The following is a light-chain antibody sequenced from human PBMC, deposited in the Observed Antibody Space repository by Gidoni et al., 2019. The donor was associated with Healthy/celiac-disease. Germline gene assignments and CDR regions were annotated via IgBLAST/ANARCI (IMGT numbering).Light chain of an antibody. CDR3: QKYNSYSRT. Sequence: DIQMTQSPSTLSASVGDRVTITCRASQSISSWLAWYQQKPGKAPKLLIYKASSLESGVPSRFSGSGSGTEFTITISSLQPDDFATYYCQKYNSYSRTFXXXTKVEIK. V-gene: IGKV1-5*03. CDR2: KAS. CDR1: QSISSW. J-gene: IGKJ1*01.